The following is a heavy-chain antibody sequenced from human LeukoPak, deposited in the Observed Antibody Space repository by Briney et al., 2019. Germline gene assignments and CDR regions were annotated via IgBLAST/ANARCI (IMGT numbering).Heavy chain of an antibody. D-gene: IGHD1-26*01. CDR1: GFTFNSFA. Sequence: PGGSLRLSCAAPGFTFNSFAMHWVRQAPGKGLEWVAVISNDGVNENYADSVKGRFTISRDNSKNTLYLQMNGLRAEDTAVYYCVRPLVVGATNYDFWGQGTLVTVSS. CDR3: VRPLVVGATNYDF. V-gene: IGHV3-30-3*01. CDR2: ISNDGVNE. J-gene: IGHJ4*02.